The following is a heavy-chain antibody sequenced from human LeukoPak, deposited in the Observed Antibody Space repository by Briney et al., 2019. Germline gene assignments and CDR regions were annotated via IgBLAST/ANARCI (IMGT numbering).Heavy chain of an antibody. CDR2: INHDATNI. D-gene: IGHD2-2*01. J-gene: IGHJ4*02. CDR3: TTDSYCSSTSCYDY. Sequence: GGSLRLSCAASGFTFSSYVMHWVRQAPGKGLVWVSRINHDATNIIYADSLKGRFTVSRDNAKNTLYLQMNSLKTEDTAVYYCTTDSYCSSTSCYDYWGQGTLVTVSS. CDR1: GFTFSSYV. V-gene: IGHV3-74*01.